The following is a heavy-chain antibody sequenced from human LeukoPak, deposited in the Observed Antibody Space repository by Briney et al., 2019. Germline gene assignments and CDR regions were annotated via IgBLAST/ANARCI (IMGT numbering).Heavy chain of an antibody. J-gene: IGHJ4*02. D-gene: IGHD3-16*01. V-gene: IGHV3-53*01. CDR3: TSLGPYYFDS. Sequence: GGSLRLSCAASGFIVSNKYMSWVRQAPGKGLEWVSVIYSGTNTYYADSVQGRFTISRDTSRNTLYLQMNSLRAEDTAVYYCTSLGPYYFDSWGQGTLVIVSS. CDR1: GFIVSNKY. CDR2: IYSGTNT.